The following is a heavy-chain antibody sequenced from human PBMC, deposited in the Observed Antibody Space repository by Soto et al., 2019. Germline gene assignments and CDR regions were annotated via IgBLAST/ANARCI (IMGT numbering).Heavy chain of an antibody. V-gene: IGHV3-33*01. J-gene: IGHJ6*02. Sequence: PGGSLRLSCAASGFTFSNYGMHWVRQAPGKGLEWVAVIWYDGSNKYYADSVKGRFTISRDNSKNTLYLQMNSLRAEDTAVYYCARDPAHYGMDVWGQGTTVTVSS. CDR1: GFTFSNYG. CDR2: IWYDGSNK. CDR3: ARDPAHYGMDV.